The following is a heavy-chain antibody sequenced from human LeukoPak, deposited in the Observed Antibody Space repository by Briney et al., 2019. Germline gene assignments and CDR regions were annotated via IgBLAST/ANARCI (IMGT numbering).Heavy chain of an antibody. CDR3: VKDWGVLPDYTADGFDI. V-gene: IGHV3-30*02. J-gene: IGHJ3*02. CDR1: RFIFSTYG. Sequence: PGGSLRLSCVASRFIFSTYGMHWVRQAPGKGLEWVAFIRPDGSNEYYAASVRGRFAISRDNSQNTLHLQMNSLRLEDTAVYYCVKDWGVLPDYTADGFDIWGPGQWSPSLQ. D-gene: IGHD3-10*01. CDR2: IRPDGSNE.